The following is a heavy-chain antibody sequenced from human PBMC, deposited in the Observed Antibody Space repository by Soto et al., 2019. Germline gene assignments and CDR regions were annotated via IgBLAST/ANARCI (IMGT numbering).Heavy chain of an antibody. J-gene: IGHJ4*02. CDR1: GYSFASYW. V-gene: IGHV5-51*01. Sequence: GESLKISCHGSGYSFASYWIGWVRQMPGKGLEWLGIIYPGDSIIRYNPSFQGQVTISADKYLSTTYLHWSSLKASDTAMYYCARQSFFDYWGQGTLVTVSS. CDR2: IYPGDSII. CDR3: ARQSFFDY.